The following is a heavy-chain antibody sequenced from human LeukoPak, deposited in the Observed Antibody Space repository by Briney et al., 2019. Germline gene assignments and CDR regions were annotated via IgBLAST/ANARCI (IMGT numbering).Heavy chain of an antibody. Sequence: SETLSLTSAVYGGSFSGYYWSWIRQPPGKGLEWIGEINHSGSTNYNPSLKSRVTISVDTSKNQFSLKLSSVTAADTAVYYCARGVDYWGQGTLITVSS. CDR1: GGSFSGYY. J-gene: IGHJ4*02. CDR2: INHSGST. CDR3: ARGVDY. V-gene: IGHV4-34*01.